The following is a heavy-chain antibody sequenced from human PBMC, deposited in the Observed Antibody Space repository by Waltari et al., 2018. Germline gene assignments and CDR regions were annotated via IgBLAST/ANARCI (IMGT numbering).Heavy chain of an antibody. CDR3: ARQLRFVDWIPRYFDS. CDR1: GDSISGSRNY. J-gene: IGHJ4*02. Sequence: QMELQESGPRLVKPSETLSLTCNVSGDSISGSRNYWAWLRQPPGKNLQWIGSIYYSGTTYYNPSLKGRFAISVETSRNQCSLNVNSVTAADTGIYYCARQLRFVDWIPRYFDSWGRGTLATVSS. V-gene: IGHV4-39*01. D-gene: IGHD3-3*01. CDR2: IYYSGTT.